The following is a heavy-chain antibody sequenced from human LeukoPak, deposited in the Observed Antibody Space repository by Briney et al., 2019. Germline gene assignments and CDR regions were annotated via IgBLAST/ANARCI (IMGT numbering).Heavy chain of an antibody. CDR3: ATAPSSVGATYYFDY. CDR2: FDPEDGET. Sequence: ASVKVSCKVSGYTLTELSMHWVRPAPGKGLEWMGGFDPEDGETIYAQKFQGRVTMTEDTSTDTAYMELSSLRSEDTAVYYCATAPSSVGATYYFDYWGQGTLVTVSS. J-gene: IGHJ4*02. D-gene: IGHD1-26*01. V-gene: IGHV1-24*01. CDR1: GYTLTELS.